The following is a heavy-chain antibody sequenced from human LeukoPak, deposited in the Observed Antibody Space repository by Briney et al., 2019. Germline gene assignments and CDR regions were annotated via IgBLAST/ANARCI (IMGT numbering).Heavy chain of an antibody. CDR1: GGSISSYY. J-gene: IGHJ4*02. CDR2: FYNSGST. CDR3: ASTQQWLASHY. D-gene: IGHD6-19*01. V-gene: IGHV4-59*08. Sequence: SETLSLTCTVSGGSISSYYWSWFRQPPGKGLEWIGSFYNSGSTSYNPSLTSRVTISLDTSKNLFSLRLTSVTAADTAVYYCASTQQWLASHYWGQGALVTVSS.